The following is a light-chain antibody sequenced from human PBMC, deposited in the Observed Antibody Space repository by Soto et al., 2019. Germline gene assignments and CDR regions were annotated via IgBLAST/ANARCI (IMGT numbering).Light chain of an antibody. J-gene: IGLJ1*01. CDR1: SSDVGGYNY. CDR3: GSYAGRITLGV. V-gene: IGLV2-8*01. Sequence: QSALTQPPSASGSPGQSVTISCTGTSSDVGGYNYVSWYQQHPGKAPKVMIYEVSKRPSGVPDRFSGSKSGNTASLTISGLQAEDEADYYCGSYAGRITLGVFGTGTKLTVL. CDR2: EVS.